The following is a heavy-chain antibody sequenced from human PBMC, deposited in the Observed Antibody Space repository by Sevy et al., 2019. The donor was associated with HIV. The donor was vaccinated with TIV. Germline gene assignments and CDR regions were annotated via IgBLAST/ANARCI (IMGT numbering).Heavy chain of an antibody. V-gene: IGHV1-2*02. CDR3: ARGLYHNWNFDY. CDR1: GYTFTGYY. Sequence: ASVKVSCKASGYTFTGYYMHWVRQAPGQGLEWMGWINPNSGGTNYAQKFQGRVTMTRDTSISKAYMELSRLRSDDTAVYYCARGLYHNWNFDYWGQGTLVTVSS. CDR2: INPNSGGT. J-gene: IGHJ4*02. D-gene: IGHD1-20*01.